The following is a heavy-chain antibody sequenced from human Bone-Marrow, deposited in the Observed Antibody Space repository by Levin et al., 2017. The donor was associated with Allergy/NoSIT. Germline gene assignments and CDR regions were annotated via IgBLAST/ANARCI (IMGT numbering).Heavy chain of an antibody. CDR3: ARLLLGADTGFYSMDV. V-gene: IGHV5-51*01. CDR1: GYFFTTYW. D-gene: IGHD6-13*01. CDR2: ILPADSDS. Sequence: RGESLKISCEASGYFFTTYWIAWVRQMPGKGLEWMGMILPADSDSRYSPSFQGQVTFSVDRSTGTAFLQWNSLRASDTAIYYCARLLLGADTGFYSMDVWGKGTTVIVSS. J-gene: IGHJ6*03.